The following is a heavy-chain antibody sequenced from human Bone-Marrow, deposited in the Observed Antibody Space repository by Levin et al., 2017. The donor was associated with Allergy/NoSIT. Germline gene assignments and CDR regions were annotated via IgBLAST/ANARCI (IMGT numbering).Heavy chain of an antibody. D-gene: IGHD2-2*01. CDR3: AKGPIPINYYYGMDV. J-gene: IGHJ6*02. Sequence: NPSETLSLTCTVSGGSITNGDYSWNWIRQPPGKGLEWIGYIYHSGPTFYNPSLERRVTLSLDKSKNQFSLRLTAVTAAATALYYCAKGPIPINYYYGMDVWGQGTTVTVSS. CDR2: IYHSGPT. V-gene: IGHV4-30-2*01. CDR1: GGSITNGDYS.